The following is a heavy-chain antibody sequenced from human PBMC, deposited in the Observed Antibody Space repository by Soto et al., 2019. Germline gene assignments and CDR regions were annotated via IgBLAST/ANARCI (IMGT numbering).Heavy chain of an antibody. Sequence: SATLSLTCTVSGGSISSSSYSWGWIRQPQGKGLELIGSIYYSGSTYYNPSLKSRVTISVDISKNHFSLKLSSVTAADTAVYYCARLPNYDYIWGSYPDMDVWGKGTTVTVS. CDR2: IYYSGST. CDR3: ARLPNYDYIWGSYPDMDV. D-gene: IGHD3-16*02. J-gene: IGHJ6*03. CDR1: GGSISSSSYS. V-gene: IGHV4-39*01.